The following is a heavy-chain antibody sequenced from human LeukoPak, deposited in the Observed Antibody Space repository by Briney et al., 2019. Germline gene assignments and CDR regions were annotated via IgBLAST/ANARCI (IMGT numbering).Heavy chain of an antibody. J-gene: IGHJ4*02. CDR1: GFTFSSYD. D-gene: IGHD3-22*01. Sequence: PGRSLRLSCAASGFTFSSYDMHWVRHATGKGLEWVSAIGTAGDTYYPGSVKGRFTISRENAKNSLYLQMNSLRAGDTAVYYCARAPSYYYDSSGYPYYFDYWGQGTLVTVSS. CDR2: IGTAGDT. V-gene: IGHV3-13*01. CDR3: ARAPSYYYDSSGYPYYFDY.